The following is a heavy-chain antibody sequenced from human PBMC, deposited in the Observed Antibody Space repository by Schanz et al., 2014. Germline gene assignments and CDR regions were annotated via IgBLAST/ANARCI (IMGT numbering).Heavy chain of an antibody. J-gene: IGHJ4*02. V-gene: IGHV1-69*09. CDR1: GYTFSNDD. Sequence: QVQLVQSGAELRKPGTSVKVSCKTSGYTFSNDDINWVRQAIGQGLEWMGRIIPVLAIADYAQKFQGRVTMTTDTSTSTSYMELTSLRFDDTAVYYCARDFSAYVGNYFDYWGQGTLVTVSS. D-gene: IGHD5-12*01. CDR2: IIPVLAIA. CDR3: ARDFSAYVGNYFDY.